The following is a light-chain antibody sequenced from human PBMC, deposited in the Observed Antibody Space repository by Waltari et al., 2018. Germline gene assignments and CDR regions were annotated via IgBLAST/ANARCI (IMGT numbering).Light chain of an antibody. CDR2: WAS. J-gene: IGKJ3*01. CDR1: PSVLYSSDNKNY. CDR3: QQYYSTPFT. Sequence: DIVMTQSPDSLAVSLGERATIHCKSSPSVLYSSDNKNYLAWYQQKPGQPPKLLIYWASTREFGVPDRFSGSGSGTDFTLTISSLQPEDVAAYYCQQYYSTPFTFGPGTKVDIK. V-gene: IGKV4-1*01.